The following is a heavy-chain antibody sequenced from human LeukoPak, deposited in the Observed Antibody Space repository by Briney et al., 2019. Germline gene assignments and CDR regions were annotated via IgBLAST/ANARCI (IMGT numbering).Heavy chain of an antibody. D-gene: IGHD3-22*01. J-gene: IGHJ3*02. Sequence: GGSLRLSCAASGFTFSSYAMSWVRQAPGKGLEWVSAISGSGGSTYYADSVKGRFTISRDNSKNTLYLQMNSLRAEDTAVYYCAKGLGVITMIGTYAFDIWGQGTMVTVSS. CDR2: ISGSGGST. CDR3: AKGLGVITMIGTYAFDI. V-gene: IGHV3-23*01. CDR1: GFTFSSYA.